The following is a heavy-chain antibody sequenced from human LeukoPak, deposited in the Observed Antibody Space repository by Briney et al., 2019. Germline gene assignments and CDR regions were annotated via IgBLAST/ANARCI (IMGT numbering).Heavy chain of an antibody. Sequence: ASAKVSCKASGYTFTGYYMHWVRQAPGQGLEWMGIINPSGGSTSYAQKFQGRVTMTRDMSTSTVYMELSSLRSEDTAVYYCARSMVRGVSFDPWGQGTLVTVSS. J-gene: IGHJ5*02. CDR2: INPSGGST. D-gene: IGHD3-10*01. V-gene: IGHV1-46*01. CDR3: ARSMVRGVSFDP. CDR1: GYTFTGYY.